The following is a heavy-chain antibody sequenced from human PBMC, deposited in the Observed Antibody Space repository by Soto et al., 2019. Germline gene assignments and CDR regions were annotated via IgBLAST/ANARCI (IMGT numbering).Heavy chain of an antibody. CDR2: IDPSDSQT. Sequence: GESLKISCKGSGYSFAGYWITWVRQKPGKGIEWMGRIDPSDSQTYYSPSFRGHVTISATKSITTVFLQWSSLRASDTAMYYCARQIYDSDTGPNFQYYFDSWGQGTPVNVSS. V-gene: IGHV5-10-1*01. CDR1: GYSFAGYW. D-gene: IGHD3-22*01. CDR3: ARQIYDSDTGPNFQYYFDS. J-gene: IGHJ4*02.